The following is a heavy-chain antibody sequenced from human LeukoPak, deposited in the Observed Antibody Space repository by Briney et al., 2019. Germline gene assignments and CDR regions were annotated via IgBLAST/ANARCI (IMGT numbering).Heavy chain of an antibody. CDR1: GYSISSGYY. CDR2: IYHSGST. CDR3: ARDFDMVRGVNLLQH. Sequence: SETLSLTCTVSGYSISSGYYWGWIRRPPGKGLEWIGSIYHSGSTYYNPSLKSRVTISVDTSKNQFSLKLSSVPAADTAVYYCARDFDMVRGVNLLQHWGQGALVTVSS. V-gene: IGHV4-38-2*02. D-gene: IGHD3-10*01. J-gene: IGHJ1*01.